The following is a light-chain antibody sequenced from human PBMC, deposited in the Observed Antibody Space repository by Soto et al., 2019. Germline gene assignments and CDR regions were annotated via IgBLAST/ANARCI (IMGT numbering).Light chain of an antibody. Sequence: SYELTQPPSVSVAPGQTARITCAGSNLGRKSVHWYQQKPGQAPELVIYDDSDRPSGIPERFSASNSGNTATLTISRVAAGDEADYYCQVWDSSSTPLYVFGAGTKLTVL. CDR2: DDS. V-gene: IGLV3-21*02. J-gene: IGLJ1*01. CDR3: QVWDSSSTPLYV. CDR1: NLGRKS.